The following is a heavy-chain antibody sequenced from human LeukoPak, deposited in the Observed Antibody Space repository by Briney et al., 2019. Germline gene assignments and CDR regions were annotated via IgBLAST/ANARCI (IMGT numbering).Heavy chain of an antibody. CDR1: GDSVSNNSAA. Sequence: SQTLSLTCAISGDSVSNNSAAWNWIRQSPSRGLEWLGRTYYRSKWYNDYAVSVKSRITINPDTSKNQFSLQLNSVTPEDTAVYYCARVRRGYYDSSGPNEAFDIWGQETMVTVSS. CDR3: ARVRRGYYDSSGPNEAFDI. D-gene: IGHD3-22*01. V-gene: IGHV6-1*01. CDR2: TYYRSKWYN. J-gene: IGHJ3*02.